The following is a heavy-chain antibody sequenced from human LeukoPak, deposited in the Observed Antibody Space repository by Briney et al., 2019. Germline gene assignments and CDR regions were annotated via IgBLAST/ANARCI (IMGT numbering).Heavy chain of an antibody. CDR1: EFTFSSYW. Sequence: GGSLRLSCAASEFTFSSYWMHWVRQAPGEGLVWVSRINSDGSNTDYADSVKGRFTVSRDNTKNTMYLQMNSLRVEDTAVYYCARGRYYGSGSYYFDYWGQGTLVTVSS. V-gene: IGHV3-74*01. D-gene: IGHD3-10*01. CDR3: ARGRYYGSGSYYFDY. J-gene: IGHJ4*02. CDR2: INSDGSNT.